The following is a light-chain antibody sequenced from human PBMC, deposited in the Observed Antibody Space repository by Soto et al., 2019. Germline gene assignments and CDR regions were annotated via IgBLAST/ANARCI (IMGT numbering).Light chain of an antibody. CDR2: GAS. J-gene: IGKJ1*01. Sequence: EIVXTQSPASLSVSPGESATLSCRASESISRNLAWYQQKPGQAPRLLVYGASTRASGVAARFSGSGSGTEFTLTISSLQSEDFAIYHCQQYHNWPPAWTFGQGTKVDIK. CDR1: ESISRN. CDR3: QQYHNWPPAWT. V-gene: IGKV3-15*01.